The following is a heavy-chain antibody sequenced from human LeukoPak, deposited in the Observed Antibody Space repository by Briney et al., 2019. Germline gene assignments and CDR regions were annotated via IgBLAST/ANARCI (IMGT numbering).Heavy chain of an antibody. J-gene: IGHJ4*02. CDR3: AKDIGSSGWSSFDY. CDR1: GFTFDDYA. CDR2: ISWNSGSI. Sequence: PGRSLRLSCGASGFTFDDYAMHWVRRAPGKGLEWVSGISWNSGSIGYADSVKGRFTISRDNAKNSLYLQMNSLRAEDTALYYRAKDIGSSGWSSFDYWGQGTLVTVSS. D-gene: IGHD6-19*01. V-gene: IGHV3-9*01.